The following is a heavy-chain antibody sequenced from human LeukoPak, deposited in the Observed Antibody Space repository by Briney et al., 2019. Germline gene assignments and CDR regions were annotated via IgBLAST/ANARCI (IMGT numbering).Heavy chain of an antibody. CDR3: ASSRGPYNWFDP. D-gene: IGHD3-22*01. V-gene: IGHV1-69*13. J-gene: IGHJ5*02. Sequence: GASVKVSCKASGGTFSSYAISWVRQAPGQGLEWMGGITPIFGTANYAQKFQGRVTITADESTSTAYMELSSLRSEDTAVYYCASSRGPYNWFDPWGQGTLVTVSS. CDR2: ITPIFGTA. CDR1: GGTFSSYA.